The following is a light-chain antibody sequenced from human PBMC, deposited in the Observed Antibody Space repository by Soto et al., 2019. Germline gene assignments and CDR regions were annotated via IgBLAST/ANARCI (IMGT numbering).Light chain of an antibody. Sequence: EVVLTQSPGTLSLSPGGRATLSCRASQSVSRRLAWYQQRPGQSPRLLISGASMRASGIPARFSGSGSGTDFTLTISSLEPEDFAVYYCQQRSNWPPVTFGGGTKVEIK. J-gene: IGKJ4*01. V-gene: IGKV3-11*01. CDR2: GAS. CDR3: QQRSNWPPVT. CDR1: QSVSRR.